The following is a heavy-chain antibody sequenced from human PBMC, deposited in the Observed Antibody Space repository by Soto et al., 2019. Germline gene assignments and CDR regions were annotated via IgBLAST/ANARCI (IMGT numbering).Heavy chain of an antibody. D-gene: IGHD3-10*01. CDR3: ARTLDTMVRGVIGWAVGAFDI. Sequence: GASVKVSCKASGYTFTGYAMHWVRQAPGQRLEWMGWINAGNGNTKYSQKFQGRVTITRDTSASTAYMELRSLRSDDTAAYYCARTLDTMVRGVIGWAVGAFDIWGQGTMVTVSS. V-gene: IGHV1-3*01. J-gene: IGHJ3*02. CDR1: GYTFTGYA. CDR2: INAGNGNT.